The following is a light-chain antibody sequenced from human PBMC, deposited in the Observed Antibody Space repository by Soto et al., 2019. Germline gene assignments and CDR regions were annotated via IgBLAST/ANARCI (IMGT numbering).Light chain of an antibody. CDR3: QHYNSYSIT. CDR2: KAS. CDR1: QSISSW. J-gene: IGKJ5*01. V-gene: IGKV1-5*03. Sequence: DIQMTQSPSTLSASVGDRVTITCRASQSISSWLAWYQQKPGKAPKLLIYKASSLESGVPSRFSGSGSGTEFTLTISSLHPDDFATYYCQHYNSYSITFGQGTRLEMK.